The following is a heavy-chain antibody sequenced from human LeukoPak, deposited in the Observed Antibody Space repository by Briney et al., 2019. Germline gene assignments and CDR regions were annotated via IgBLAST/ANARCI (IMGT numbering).Heavy chain of an antibody. D-gene: IGHD2-2*01. V-gene: IGHV3-7*01. CDR1: GFTFSSYW. CDR2: IKQDGSEK. Sequence: GGSLRLSCAASGFTFSSYWMSWVRQAPGKGLEWVANIKQDGSEKYYVDSVKGRFTISRDNAKNSLYLQMNSLRAEDTAVYYCARAGGYCSSTSCLYYYYYYMDVWGKGTTVTVSS. CDR3: ARAGGYCSSTSCLYYYYYYMDV. J-gene: IGHJ6*03.